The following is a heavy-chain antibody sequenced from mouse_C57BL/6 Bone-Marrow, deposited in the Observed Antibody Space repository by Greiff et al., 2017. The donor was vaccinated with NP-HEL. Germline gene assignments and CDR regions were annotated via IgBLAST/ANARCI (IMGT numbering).Heavy chain of an antibody. CDR3: AREAPSSTVVAKDY. CDR2: IDPSGSYT. J-gene: IGHJ2*01. D-gene: IGHD1-1*01. Sequence: QVQLQQPGAELVKPGASVKLSCKASGYTFTSYWMQWVQQRPGQGLEWIGEIDPSGSYTNYNHKFKGKATLTVDTSASTAYMQLSSLKSEDAAVEYCAREAPSSTVVAKDYWGQGTTLTVSA. V-gene: IGHV1-50*01. CDR1: GYTFTSYW.